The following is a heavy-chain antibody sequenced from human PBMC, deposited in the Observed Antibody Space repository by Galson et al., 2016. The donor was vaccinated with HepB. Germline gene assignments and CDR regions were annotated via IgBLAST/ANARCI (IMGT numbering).Heavy chain of an antibody. CDR2: VSSSGSTM. J-gene: IGHJ6*03. D-gene: IGHD6-13*01. CDR1: GFIFSTYS. CDR3: ARDTRWYGDYMDV. Sequence: SLRLSCAASGFIFSTYSLNWVRQATGKGLEWVSYVSSSGSTMYYAESVKGRFTISRDNAKNSLYLQMNILRDEDTAVYYCARDTRWYGDYMDVWGKGTTVTVSS. V-gene: IGHV3-48*02.